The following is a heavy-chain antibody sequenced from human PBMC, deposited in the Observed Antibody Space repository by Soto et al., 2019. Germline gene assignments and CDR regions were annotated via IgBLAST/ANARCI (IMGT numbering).Heavy chain of an antibody. V-gene: IGHV3-48*01. CDR1: GFTFNSYN. J-gene: IGHJ6*03. Sequence: EVQLVESGGGVVQPGGSLRLSCAASGFTFNSYNMNWVRQAPGKGLEWVSDISLSSSNIFYADSVKGRFTISRDNSKQSRYLQMNSLRAADTAVYYWARDSLNYYYDLDVCCKGTTGTVSS. CDR2: ISLSSSNI. CDR3: ARDSLNYYYDLDV.